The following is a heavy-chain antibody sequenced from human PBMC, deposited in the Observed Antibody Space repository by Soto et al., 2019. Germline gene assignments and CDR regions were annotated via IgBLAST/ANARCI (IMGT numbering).Heavy chain of an antibody. Sequence: SETLSLTCTVSGGSVSSGSYYWSWIRQPPGKGLEWIGYIYYSGSTNYNTSLKSRVTISVDTSKNQFSLKLSSVTAADTAVYYCAREGRAAAGTLEYYYGMDVWGQGTTVTVSS. CDR2: IYYSGST. V-gene: IGHV4-61*01. D-gene: IGHD6-13*01. J-gene: IGHJ6*02. CDR1: GGSVSSGSYY. CDR3: AREGRAAAGTLEYYYGMDV.